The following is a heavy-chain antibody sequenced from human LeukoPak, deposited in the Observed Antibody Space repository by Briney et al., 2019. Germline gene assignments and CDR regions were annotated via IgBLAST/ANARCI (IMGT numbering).Heavy chain of an antibody. V-gene: IGHV3-21*01. CDR3: ARDSGTTVGYFDY. J-gene: IGHJ4*02. Sequence: GSLRLSCAASGFTFNIYSMNWVRQAPGKGLEWVSSISGTSNYIYYADSVKGRFTISRDNAKNSLYLHMNSLRAEDTAVYYCARDSGTTVGYFDYWGQGTLVTVSS. CDR2: ISGTSNYI. CDR1: GFTFNIYS. D-gene: IGHD4-23*01.